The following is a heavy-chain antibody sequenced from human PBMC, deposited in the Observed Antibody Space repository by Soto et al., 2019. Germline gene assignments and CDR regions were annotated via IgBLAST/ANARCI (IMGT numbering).Heavy chain of an antibody. Sequence: GGSLRLSCAASGFTFSSYTMHWVRQAPGKGLEWVAVISYDGSNKYYADSVKGRFTISRDNSKNTLYLQMNSLRAEDTAVYYCATSGSYYEVDYWGQGTLVTVSS. J-gene: IGHJ4*02. CDR1: GFTFSSYT. CDR2: ISYDGSNK. CDR3: ATSGSYYEVDY. D-gene: IGHD1-26*01. V-gene: IGHV3-30-3*01.